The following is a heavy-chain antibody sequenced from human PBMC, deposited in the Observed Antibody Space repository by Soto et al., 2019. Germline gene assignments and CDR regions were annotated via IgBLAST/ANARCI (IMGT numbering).Heavy chain of an antibody. V-gene: IGHV4-30-4*01. Sequence: SETLSLTCIVSGGCISNVNDCWSWIRQRPDKGLEWIGHIYSGVSIYNNPSLTSRVTILVDTSKNQFSLQLSSVSAADTAVYYVPGGATGDKFTYWAPGTLVTVSS. CDR1: GGCISNVNDC. CDR3: PGGATGDKFTY. CDR2: IYSGVSI. J-gene: IGHJ4*02. D-gene: IGHD7-27*01.